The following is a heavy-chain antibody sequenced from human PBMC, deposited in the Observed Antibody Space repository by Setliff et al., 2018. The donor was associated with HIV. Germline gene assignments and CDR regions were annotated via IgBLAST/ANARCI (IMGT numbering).Heavy chain of an antibody. CDR3: ARESGIKIFGSPVVYYYMDV. CDR2: IDSDGITT. J-gene: IGHJ6*03. V-gene: IGHV3-74*03. D-gene: IGHD3-3*01. Sequence: GGSLRLSCVGSDFTFGDYGIHWVRQAPGKGLVWVSRIDSDGITTYADSVEGRFTISRDNGDKTLYLQMNSLRADDTAVYFCARESGIKIFGSPVVYYYMDVWGKGTTVTVSS. CDR1: DFTFGDYG.